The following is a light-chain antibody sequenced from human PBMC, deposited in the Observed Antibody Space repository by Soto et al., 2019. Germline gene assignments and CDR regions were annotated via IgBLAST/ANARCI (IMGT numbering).Light chain of an antibody. CDR2: GAS. CDR1: QSVGSNY. J-gene: IGKJ5*01. V-gene: IGKV3-20*01. CDR3: QQYGCSPIT. Sequence: EFVVTQSPGTLSLSPGQRPTLSCRASQSVGSNYLAWYQQKNGQAPRLXIYGASSRATGIADRFSGSGYGTDFNLTISRLEPEDFALYYCQQYGCSPITFGQGTRLEIK.